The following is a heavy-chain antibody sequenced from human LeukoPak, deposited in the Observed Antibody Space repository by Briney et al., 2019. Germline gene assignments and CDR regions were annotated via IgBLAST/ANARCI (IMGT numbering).Heavy chain of an antibody. J-gene: IGHJ4*02. CDR1: GITFSNYW. Sequence: GGSLRLSCAASGITFSNYWMHWGRQAPGKGLVWVSRISSDGSSTNYADSVKGRFTISRDNAKNTLYLQMNSPRAEDTAVYYCAKGGGKVQDYWGQGTLVTVSS. D-gene: IGHD4-23*01. CDR3: AKGGGKVQDY. V-gene: IGHV3-74*01. CDR2: ISSDGSST.